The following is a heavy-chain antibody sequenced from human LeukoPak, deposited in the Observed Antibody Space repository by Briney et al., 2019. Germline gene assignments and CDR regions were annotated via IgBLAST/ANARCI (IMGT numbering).Heavy chain of an antibody. CDR1: GFTLSSNY. V-gene: IGHV3-53*04. CDR3: ARDSYYYGSGSYPIYYYYGMDV. Sequence: GGSLRLSCAASGFTLSSNYMSWVRQAPGKGLEWVSVIYSGGSTYYADSVKGRFTISRHNSKNTLYLQMNSLRAEDTAVYYCARDSYYYGSGSYPIYYYYGMDVWGQGTTVTVSS. CDR2: IYSGGST. J-gene: IGHJ6*02. D-gene: IGHD3-10*01.